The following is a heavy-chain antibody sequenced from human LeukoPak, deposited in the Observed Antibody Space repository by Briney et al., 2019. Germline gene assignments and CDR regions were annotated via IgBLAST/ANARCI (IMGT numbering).Heavy chain of an antibody. Sequence: PSETLSLTCAVYGGSFSGYYWSWIRQPPGKGLEWIGEINHSGSTNYNLSLKSRVTISVDTSKNQFSLKLSSVTAADTAVYYCARGHRDRYNKYYFDYWGQGTLVTVSS. CDR1: GGSFSGYY. J-gene: IGHJ4*02. V-gene: IGHV4-34*01. CDR2: INHSGST. CDR3: ARGHRDRYNKYYFDY. D-gene: IGHD5-24*01.